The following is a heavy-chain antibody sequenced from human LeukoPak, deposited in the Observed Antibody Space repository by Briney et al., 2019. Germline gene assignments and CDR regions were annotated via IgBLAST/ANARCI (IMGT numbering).Heavy chain of an antibody. D-gene: IGHD3-10*01. Sequence: GGSLRLSCAASGFTFSSYSMNRVRQTPGKGLEWVSTISGSGDSTLYADSMKGRFTISRDNSKNTLYLQMNSLRAEDTAVYYCGKDSPQNYYGSGSGLPPDYWGQGTLVTVSS. CDR2: ISGSGDST. J-gene: IGHJ4*02. V-gene: IGHV3-23*01. CDR3: GKDSPQNYYGSGSGLPPDY. CDR1: GFTFSSYS.